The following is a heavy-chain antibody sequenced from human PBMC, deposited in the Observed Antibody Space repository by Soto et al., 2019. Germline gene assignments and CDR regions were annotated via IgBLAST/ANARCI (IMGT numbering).Heavy chain of an antibody. CDR1: GYSFARYW. V-gene: IGHV5-51*01. CDR3: ARNHLKGHSFDY. Sequence: PGESLKISCQGSGYSFARYWIAWVRQMPGKGLEYMGIIYPGDSDTRYSPSFQGQVTISADKSISTAFLQWSSLNAPDSALYYCARNHLKGHSFDYRGQGTVVTVSS. CDR2: IYPGDSDT. J-gene: IGHJ4*02.